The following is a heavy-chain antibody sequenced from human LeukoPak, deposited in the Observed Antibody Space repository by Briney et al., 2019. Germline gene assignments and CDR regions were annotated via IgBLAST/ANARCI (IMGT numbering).Heavy chain of an antibody. CDR1: GYTFTNYG. D-gene: IGHD3-10*01. CDR3: AREGAMVRGVEPGPPFDY. V-gene: IGHV1-18*01. Sequence: ASVKVSCKASGYTFTNYGISWVRQAPGQGLEWMGWISAYNGNTNYAQKLQGRVTMTTDTSTSTTYMELRSLRSDDTAVYYCAREGAMVRGVEPGPPFDYWGQGTLVTVSS. J-gene: IGHJ4*02. CDR2: ISAYNGNT.